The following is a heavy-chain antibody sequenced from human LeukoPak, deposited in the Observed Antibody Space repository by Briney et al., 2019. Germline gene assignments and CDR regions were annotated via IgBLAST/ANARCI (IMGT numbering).Heavy chain of an antibody. CDR3: ARGISMGRYLDY. CDR2: ISSSSSYI. D-gene: IGHD3-9*01. V-gene: IGHV3-21*01. CDR1: GFTFSSYA. Sequence: GGSLRLSCAASGFTFSSYAMSWVRQAPGKGLEWVSSISSSSSYIYYADSAKGRFTISRDNAKNSLYLQMNSLRAEDTAVYYCARGISMGRYLDYWGQGTLVTVSS. J-gene: IGHJ4*02.